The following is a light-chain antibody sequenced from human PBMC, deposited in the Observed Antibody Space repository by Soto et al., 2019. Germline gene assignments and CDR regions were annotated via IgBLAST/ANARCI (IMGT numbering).Light chain of an antibody. CDR3: QQYNNWSRT. CDR2: GAF. CDR1: QSVSSN. V-gene: IGKV3-15*01. J-gene: IGKJ1*01. Sequence: EIVMTQSPATLSVSPGERATLSCRASQSVSSNLAWYQQKPGQAPRLLIYGAFTRATGISTRFSGSRSGPEFTFTIRCLQSEDFAVYYCQQYNNWSRTFGQGTKVEIK.